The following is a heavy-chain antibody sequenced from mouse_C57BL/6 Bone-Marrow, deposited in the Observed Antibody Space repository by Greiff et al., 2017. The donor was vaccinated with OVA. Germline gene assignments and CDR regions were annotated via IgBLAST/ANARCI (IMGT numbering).Heavy chain of an antibody. CDR3: ARWGYDESMDY. Sequence: VQLQQSGAELVKPGASVKLSCTASGFTFTDYYMHWVKQRPEQGLEWIGRIDPEDGDTKYAPKFKDKATLTADKSSSTAYMQLSSLTYEDSAVYYCARWGYDESMDYWGQGTAVTVSA. V-gene: IGHV14-2*01. J-gene: IGHJ4*01. D-gene: IGHD2-10*02. CDR1: GFTFTDYY. CDR2: IDPEDGDT.